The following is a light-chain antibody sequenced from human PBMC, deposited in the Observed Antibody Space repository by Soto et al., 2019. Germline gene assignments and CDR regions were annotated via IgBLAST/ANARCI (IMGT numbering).Light chain of an antibody. Sequence: EIVMTQSPATLSVSPGERATLSCRASQSVSSNFAWYQQQPCQAPRLLIYCASTRTTGIPARFSGSGSGTEFSLPISSMQCEDFAVYYCHQYLNSPPWTFCHGTKVEIK. CDR1: QSVSSN. CDR2: CAS. J-gene: IGKJ1*01. V-gene: IGKV3-15*01. CDR3: HQYLNSPPWT.